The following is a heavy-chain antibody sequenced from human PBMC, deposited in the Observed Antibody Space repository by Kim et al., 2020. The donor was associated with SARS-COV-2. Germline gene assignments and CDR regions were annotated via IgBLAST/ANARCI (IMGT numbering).Heavy chain of an antibody. CDR3: VGSAYEILTGDYPH. V-gene: IGHV1-18*01. Sequence: ASVKVSCKASGYTFTSYGISWVRQAPGQGLEWMGWISAYNGKTNYGQKVQGRVTMTTNTSTSTVYMELRSLRSDDTAVYYCVGSAYEILTGDYPHWGQGTLVTVSS. CDR1: GYTFTSYG. CDR2: ISAYNGKT. J-gene: IGHJ4*02. D-gene: IGHD3-9*01.